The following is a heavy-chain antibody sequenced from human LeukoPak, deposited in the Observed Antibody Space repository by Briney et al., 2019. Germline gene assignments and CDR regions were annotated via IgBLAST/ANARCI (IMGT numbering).Heavy chain of an antibody. J-gene: IGHJ6*03. D-gene: IGHD1-26*01. Sequence: GESLKISCKGSGYSFTSYWIGWVRQMPGKGLEWMGIIYPGDSDTRYSPSFQGQVTISADKSISTAYLQWSSLKASDAAMYYCARSFRDSGSYWTRVDYYYMDVWGKGTTVTVSS. CDR2: IYPGDSDT. V-gene: IGHV5-51*01. CDR1: GYSFTSYW. CDR3: ARSFRDSGSYWTRVDYYYMDV.